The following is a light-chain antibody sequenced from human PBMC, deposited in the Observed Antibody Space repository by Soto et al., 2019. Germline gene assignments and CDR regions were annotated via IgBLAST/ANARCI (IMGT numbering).Light chain of an antibody. J-gene: IGKJ1*01. CDR2: GSS. CDR3: QQYGTSPWT. V-gene: IGKV3-20*01. Sequence: EVVMTQSPAILSVSPGERATLSCRASQYVSSSYLAWYQQKPGQAPSLLIFGSSTRASGIPDRFSGSGSGTDFTLTISRLEPEDFAVYFCQQYGTSPWTFGQGTKVDI. CDR1: QYVSSSY.